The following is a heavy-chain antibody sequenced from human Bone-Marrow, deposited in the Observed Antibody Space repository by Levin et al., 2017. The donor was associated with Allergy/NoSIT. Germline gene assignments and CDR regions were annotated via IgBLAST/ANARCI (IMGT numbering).Heavy chain of an antibody. D-gene: IGHD6-13*01. CDR3: ARRAGTGWFDT. J-gene: IGHJ5*02. CDR1: GFDFSDYY. V-gene: IGHV3-11*01. Sequence: NPGGSLRLSCAASGFDFSDYYMTWIRQAPGKGLDCVSFISTSGSTTYYADSVKGRFNISRDNAKKSLYLQMTSLTAEDTAVYYCARRAGTGWFDTWGQGILVTVSS. CDR2: ISTSGSTT.